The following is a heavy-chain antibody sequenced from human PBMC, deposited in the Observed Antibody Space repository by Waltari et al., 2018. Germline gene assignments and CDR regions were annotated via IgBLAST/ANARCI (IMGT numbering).Heavy chain of an antibody. CDR3: VRGQNADY. V-gene: IGHV3-7*01. J-gene: IGHJ4*02. Sequence: EVDLVESGGGLVQPGESLTLSCAASGFTFISYWMTWVRQAPGGGLWWVANMNQDGNERNYVDSVKGRFTISRDNAKNSLYLQMNSLRAEDTALYYCVRGQNADYWGQGALVTVSS. CDR2: MNQDGNER. CDR1: GFTFISYW.